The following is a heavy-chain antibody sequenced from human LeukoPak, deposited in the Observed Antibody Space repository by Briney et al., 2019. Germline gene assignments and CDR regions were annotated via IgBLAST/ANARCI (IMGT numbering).Heavy chain of an antibody. V-gene: IGHV4-59*01. D-gene: IGHD2-8*01. Sequence: SETLSLTCTVSGGSISSYYWSWIRQPPGKGLEWIGYIYHTGSATYKTSLKSRVTLSLDTSKNQFSLRLNSVTATDTAVYYCARGRGDTKGTSFDLWGQGTLVTVSS. CDR3: ARGRGDTKGTSFDL. CDR1: GGSISSYY. CDR2: IYHTGSA. J-gene: IGHJ4*02.